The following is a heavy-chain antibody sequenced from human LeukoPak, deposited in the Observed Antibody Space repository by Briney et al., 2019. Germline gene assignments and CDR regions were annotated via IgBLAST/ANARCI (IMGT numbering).Heavy chain of an antibody. CDR3: ARQRRYCSSTSCYAFDY. V-gene: IGHV4-39*01. Sequence: SSETLSLTCTVSGGSISSSSYYWGWIRQPPGKGLEWIGSIYYSGSTYYNPSLKSRVTISVDTSKNQFSLELSSVTAADTAVYYCARQRRYCSSTSCYAFDYWGQGTLVTVSS. D-gene: IGHD2-2*01. J-gene: IGHJ4*02. CDR2: IYYSGST. CDR1: GGSISSSSYY.